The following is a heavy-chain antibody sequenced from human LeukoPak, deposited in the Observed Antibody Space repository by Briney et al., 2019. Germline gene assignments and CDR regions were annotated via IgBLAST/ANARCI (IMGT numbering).Heavy chain of an antibody. CDR1: GFTFSSYW. CDR3: ARSSVGWHDY. V-gene: IGHV3-74*01. D-gene: IGHD6-19*01. J-gene: IGHJ4*02. Sequence: GGSLRLSCAASGFTFSSYWMHWVRQAPGKGLVWVSRINSDGSTTSYADSVKGRFTISRDNSRNTLYLQMNSLRAEDTAVYYCARSSVGWHDYWGQGTLVTVSS. CDR2: INSDGSTT.